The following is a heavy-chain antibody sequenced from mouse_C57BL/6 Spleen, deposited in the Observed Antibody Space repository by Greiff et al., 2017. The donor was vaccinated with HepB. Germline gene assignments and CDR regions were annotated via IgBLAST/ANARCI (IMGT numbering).Heavy chain of an antibody. CDR1: GYSITSGYY. CDR3: ARDSVGGGDY. CDR2: ISYDGSN. V-gene: IGHV3-6*01. Sequence: EVKLQESGPGLVKPSQSLSLTCSVTGYSITSGYYWNWIRQFPGNKLEWMGYISYDGSNNYNPSLKNRISITRDTSKNQFFLKLNSVTTEDTATYYCARDSVGGGDYWGQGTSVTVSS. D-gene: IGHD1-1*02. J-gene: IGHJ4*01.